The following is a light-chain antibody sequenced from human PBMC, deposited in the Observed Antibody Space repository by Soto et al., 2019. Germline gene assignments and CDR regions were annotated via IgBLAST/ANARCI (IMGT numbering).Light chain of an antibody. CDR1: SSDVGGYNY. J-gene: IGLJ1*01. CDR3: CSYAGSYSLYV. V-gene: IGLV2-11*01. CDR2: DVR. Sequence: QSALTQPRSVSGSPGQSVTISCTGTSSDVGGYNYVSWYQQHPGNAPKLIIYDVRERPSGVPDRFSGSKSGNTASLTISGLQAEDEADYYCCSYAGSYSLYVFGTGTKLTVL.